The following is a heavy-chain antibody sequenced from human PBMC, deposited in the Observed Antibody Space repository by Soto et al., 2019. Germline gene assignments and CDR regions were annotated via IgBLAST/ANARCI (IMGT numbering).Heavy chain of an antibody. CDR2: RRASNGNT. D-gene: IGHD2-21*02. J-gene: IGHJ6*02. V-gene: IGHV1-18*01. CDR1: GYTFTSYG. Sequence: ASVKVSCKASGYTFTSYGISWVRQAPGQGLEWMGWRRASNGNTSYARRPQGRVTLSTDTSTSTAYMELRSLRSGDTAVYYCATGDIETRYYCDGMDVWGRGTTVTVSS. CDR3: ATGDIETRYYCDGMDV.